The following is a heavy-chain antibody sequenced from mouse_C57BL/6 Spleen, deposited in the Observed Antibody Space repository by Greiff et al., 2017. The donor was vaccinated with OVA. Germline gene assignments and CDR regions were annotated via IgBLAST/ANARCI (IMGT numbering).Heavy chain of an antibody. V-gene: IGHV5-4*03. J-gene: IGHJ2*01. Sequence: EVNLVESGGGLVKPGGSLKLSCAASGFTFSSYAMSWVRQTPEKRLEWVATISDGGSYTYYPDNVKGRFTISRDNAKNNLYLQMSHLKSEDTAMYYCARGVHYYGSSYDYFDYWGQGTTLTVSS. CDR3: ARGVHYYGSSYDYFDY. D-gene: IGHD1-1*01. CDR2: ISDGGSYT. CDR1: GFTFSSYA.